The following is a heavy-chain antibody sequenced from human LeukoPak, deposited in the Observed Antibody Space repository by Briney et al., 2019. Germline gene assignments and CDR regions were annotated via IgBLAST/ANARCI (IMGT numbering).Heavy chain of an antibody. Sequence: RGSLRLSCVASGFSSSAYYTSWIRQAPGKGLEWVSYISSSGSTIYYADSVKGRFTISRDNAKNALYLQMHSLRAEDTAVYYCGSSYSGSYFDYWGQGTLVTVSS. J-gene: IGHJ4*02. CDR2: ISSSGSTI. V-gene: IGHV3-11*01. CDR3: GSSYSGSYFDY. CDR1: GFSSSAYY. D-gene: IGHD1-26*01.